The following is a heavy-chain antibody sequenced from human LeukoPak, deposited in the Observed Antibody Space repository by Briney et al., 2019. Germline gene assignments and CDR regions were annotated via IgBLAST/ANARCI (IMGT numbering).Heavy chain of an antibody. CDR1: GYTFTSYA. D-gene: IGHD6-19*01. CDR2: INAGNGNT. CDR3: ARDTRGSGWSHYYYGMDV. Sequence: ASVKVSCKASGYTFTSYAMHWVRQAPGQRLEWMGWINAGNGNTKYSQKFQGRVTITRDTSASTAYMELSSLRSEDTAVYYCARDTRGSGWSHYYYGMDVWGQGTTVTVSS. V-gene: IGHV1-3*01. J-gene: IGHJ6*02.